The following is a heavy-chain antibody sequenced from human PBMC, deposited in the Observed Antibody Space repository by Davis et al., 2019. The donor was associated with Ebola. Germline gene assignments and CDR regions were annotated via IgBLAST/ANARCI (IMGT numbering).Heavy chain of an antibody. J-gene: IGHJ4*02. CDR1: GFTFSGSA. CDR3: TMTTVMVDY. CDR2: IRSKANSYAT. V-gene: IGHV3-73*01. D-gene: IGHD4-17*01. Sequence: GESLKISCAASGFTFSGSAMHWVRQASGKGLEWVGRIRSKANSYATAYAASVKGRFTISRDDSKSTAYLQMNSLKTEDTAVYYCTMTTVMVDYWGQGTLVTVSS.